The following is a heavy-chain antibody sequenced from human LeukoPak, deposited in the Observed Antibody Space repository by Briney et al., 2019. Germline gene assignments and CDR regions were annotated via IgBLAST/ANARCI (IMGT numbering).Heavy chain of an antibody. CDR3: ARDRVTYSTSSGVDY. V-gene: IGHV1-18*01. D-gene: IGHD6-6*01. CDR1: GYTFSTYG. Sequence: ASVKVSCKASGYTFSTYGISWVRQAPGQGLEWMGRISAYNGNTNYAQKFQGRVTMTTDTSTTTAYMELRSLRSDDTAVYYCARDRVTYSTSSGVDYWGQGTLVTVSS. J-gene: IGHJ4*02. CDR2: ISAYNGNT.